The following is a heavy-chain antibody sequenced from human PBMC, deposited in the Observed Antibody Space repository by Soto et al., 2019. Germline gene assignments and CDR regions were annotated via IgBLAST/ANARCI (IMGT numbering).Heavy chain of an antibody. Sequence: QAQVVQSGAEVRKPGSSVKLSCKASEGTFNSYAIAWVRQAPGQVLEWMGGIIPYYNTLNYAQKFQDRVTITAADSTTTVYMELSSLRSDDTAVYFCASGASRWYPYFFDSWAQGTLVTVSS. J-gene: IGHJ4*02. D-gene: IGHD6-13*01. CDR1: EGTFNSYA. V-gene: IGHV1-69*01. CDR2: IIPYYNTL. CDR3: ASGASRWYPYFFDS.